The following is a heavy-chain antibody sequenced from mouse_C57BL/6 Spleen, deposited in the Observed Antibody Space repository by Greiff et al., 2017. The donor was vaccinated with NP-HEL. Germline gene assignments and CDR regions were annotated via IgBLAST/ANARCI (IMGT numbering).Heavy chain of an antibody. V-gene: IGHV1-42*01. CDR3: ARGGNWPDY. D-gene: IGHD4-1*01. J-gene: IGHJ2*01. Sequence: VQLQQSGPELVKPGASVKISCKASGYSFTGYYMNWVKQSPEKSLEWIGEINPSAGGTTYNQKFKAKATLTVDKSSSTAYMQLKSLTSEDSAVYYCARGGNWPDYWGQGTTLTVSS. CDR2: INPSAGGT. CDR1: GYSFTGYY.